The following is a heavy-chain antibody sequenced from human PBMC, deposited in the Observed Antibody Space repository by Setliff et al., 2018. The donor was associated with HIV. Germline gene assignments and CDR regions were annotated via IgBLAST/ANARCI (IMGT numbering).Heavy chain of an antibody. CDR1: GYTFSSKH. CDR3: ARGVGAAGDY. CDR2: MDPSSAAT. J-gene: IGHJ4*02. V-gene: IGHV1-8*01. D-gene: IGHD1-26*01. Sequence: ASVKVSCKASGYTFSSKHINWVRQATGQGLEWLGWMDPSSAATGYAQKFQGRVTLTRDTSINTAYMELSSLTSDDTAVYYCARGVGAAGDYWGQGTQVTVSS.